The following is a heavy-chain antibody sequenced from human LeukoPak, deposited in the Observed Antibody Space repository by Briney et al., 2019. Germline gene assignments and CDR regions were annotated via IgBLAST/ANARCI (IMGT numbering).Heavy chain of an antibody. V-gene: IGHV4-39*07. CDR2: IYYSGST. D-gene: IGHD5-18*01. CDR1: GGSISSSSYY. Sequence: SETPSLTCTVSGGSISSSSYYWGWIRQPPGKGLEWIGSIYYSGSTYYNPSLKSRVTMSVDTSKNQFSLKLSSVTAADTAVYYCARTGYSYGYSYYYYGMDVWGQGTTVTVSS. CDR3: ARTGYSYGYSYYYYGMDV. J-gene: IGHJ6*02.